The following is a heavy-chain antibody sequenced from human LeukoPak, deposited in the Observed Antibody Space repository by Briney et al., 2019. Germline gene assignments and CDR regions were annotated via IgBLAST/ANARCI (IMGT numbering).Heavy chain of an antibody. Sequence: SETLSLTSDVSGGSRINAGWWSWVRQPPGKGLEWIGEIFHSGSTKYNPSLESRVTISVDKSNHQFTLEMNSVTAADTAICYCARDLGYYYGLDIWSRGTTVTVSS. CDR3: ARDLGYYYGLDI. CDR1: GGSRINAGW. D-gene: IGHD3-16*01. J-gene: IGHJ6*02. CDR2: IFHSGST. V-gene: IGHV4-4*02.